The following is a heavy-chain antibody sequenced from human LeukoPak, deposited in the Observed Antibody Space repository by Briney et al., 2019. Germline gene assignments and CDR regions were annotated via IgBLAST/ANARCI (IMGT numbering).Heavy chain of an antibody. J-gene: IGHJ4*02. CDR1: GYTFTSYG. V-gene: IGHV1-18*01. Sequence: ASVKVSCKASGYTFTSYGISWVRQAPGQGLEWMGWISAYNGNTNYAQKLQGRVTMTTDTSTSTAYMELRSLRSDDTAVYYCARDYYDILTGYPLDYWGQGTLVTVSS. CDR2: ISAYNGNT. D-gene: IGHD3-9*01. CDR3: ARDYYDILTGYPLDY.